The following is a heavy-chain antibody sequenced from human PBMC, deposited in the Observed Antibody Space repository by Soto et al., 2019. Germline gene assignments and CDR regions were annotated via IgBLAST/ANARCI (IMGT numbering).Heavy chain of an antibody. CDR2: LYWEDSK. V-gene: IGHV2-5*02. D-gene: IGHD1-26*01. J-gene: IGHJ4*02. CDR1: GFSLSTTGVG. CDR3: AHRRGANFDY. Sequence: QITLKESGPTLVKPTQTLTLTCTFSGFSLSTTGVGVGWIRQPPGKALEWLALLYWEDSKRYSPSLKSRVTLTKATSKYQVVLTTPNPDPVVSATYCCAHRRGANFDYWGQGTLVTVSS.